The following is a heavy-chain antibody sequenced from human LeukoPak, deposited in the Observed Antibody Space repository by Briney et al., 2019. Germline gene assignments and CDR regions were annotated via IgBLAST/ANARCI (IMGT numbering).Heavy chain of an antibody. CDR3: TTDGVGIEGATFDY. Sequence: GGSLRLSCAASGFTFINAWMAWVRQAPGKGLEWVGRIKAKAHGGTTDYAAPVKGRFTISRDDSKNTLYLQMNSLKTEDTAVYYCTTDGVGIEGATFDYWGQGTLVTVSS. D-gene: IGHD1-26*01. V-gene: IGHV3-15*01. CDR1: GFTFINAW. CDR2: IKAKAHGGTT. J-gene: IGHJ4*02.